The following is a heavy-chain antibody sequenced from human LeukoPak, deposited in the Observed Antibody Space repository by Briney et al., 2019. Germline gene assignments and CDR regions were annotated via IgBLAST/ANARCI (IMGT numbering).Heavy chain of an antibody. CDR3: ARVSGRFTWYFDL. V-gene: IGHV4-34*01. CDR1: GGSFSGYY. CDR2: INHSGST. J-gene: IGHJ2*01. Sequence: SETLSLTCAVYGGSFSGYYWSWIRQPPGKGLEWIGEINHSGSTNYNPSLKSRVTISVDTSKNQFSLKLSSVTAADTAVYYCARVSGRFTWYFDLWGRGTLVTVSS.